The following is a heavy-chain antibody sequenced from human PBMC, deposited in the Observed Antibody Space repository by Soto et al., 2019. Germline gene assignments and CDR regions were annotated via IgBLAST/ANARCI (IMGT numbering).Heavy chain of an antibody. CDR2: IHGSGGGT. V-gene: IGHV3-23*01. D-gene: IGHD3-9*01. CDR1: GFTFSTYA. CDR3: TTDTPPDWLLDY. J-gene: IGHJ4*02. Sequence: GGSLRLSCAASGFTFSTYAMSWVRQAPGKGLEWVSGIHGSGGGTFYADSVKGRFTISRDNSKNTLYLQMNSLKAEDTAVYYCTTDTPPDWLLDYWGQGTLVTVSS.